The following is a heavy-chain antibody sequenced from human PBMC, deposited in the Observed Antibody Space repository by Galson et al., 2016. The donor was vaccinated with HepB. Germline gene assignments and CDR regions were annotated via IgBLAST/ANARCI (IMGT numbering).Heavy chain of an antibody. Sequence: SLRLSCAASAFTFSSYWMSWVRQAPGKGLEWVANIKQDGSEKYYVDSVKGRFTISRDNAKNSLYLQMNSLRAEDTAVYYCARVRGHYGMDVWGQGTTVTVSS. J-gene: IGHJ6*02. CDR2: IKQDGSEK. CDR1: AFTFSSYW. V-gene: IGHV3-7*03. CDR3: ARVRGHYGMDV.